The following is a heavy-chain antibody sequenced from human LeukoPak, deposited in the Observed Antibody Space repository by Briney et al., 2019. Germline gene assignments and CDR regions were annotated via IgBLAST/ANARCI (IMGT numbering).Heavy chain of an antibody. CDR3: ARIFASGSFYSH. CDR2: IKPYSGGP. CDR1: GYTFTAYW. J-gene: IGHJ4*02. D-gene: IGHD3-10*01. Sequence: GASVKVSCKASGYTFTAYWLHWVRQAPGQGLQWMGWIKPYSGGPTYAQEFQGRVTMTTDTSITTAYMELSGLRSDDTAVYYCARIFASGSFYSHWGQGTLVTVSS. V-gene: IGHV1-2*02.